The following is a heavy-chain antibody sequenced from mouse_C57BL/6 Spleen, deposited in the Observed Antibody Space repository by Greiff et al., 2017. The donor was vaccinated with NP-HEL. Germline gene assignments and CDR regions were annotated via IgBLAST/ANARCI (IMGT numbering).Heavy chain of an antibody. J-gene: IGHJ4*01. Sequence: VQLQQPGAELVKPGASVKLSCKASGYTFTSYWMQWVKQRPGQGLEWIGEIDPSDSYTNYNQKFKGKATLTVDTSSSTAYMQLSSLTSEDSAVYYCARLGDPYYAMDYWGQGTSVTVSS. CDR2: IDPSDSYT. V-gene: IGHV1-50*01. D-gene: IGHD3-3*01. CDR1: GYTFTSYW. CDR3: ARLGDPYYAMDY.